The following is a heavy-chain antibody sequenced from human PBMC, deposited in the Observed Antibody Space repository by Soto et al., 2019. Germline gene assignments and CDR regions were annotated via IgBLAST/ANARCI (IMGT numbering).Heavy chain of an antibody. J-gene: IGHJ4*02. CDR1: GFTFSSFW. CDR3: ARDFGVQELDY. Sequence: GGSLRLSXAASGFTFSSFWITWVRQAPGKGLEWVANINQDGSEKHYVDSVKGRFTLSRDNAENSVYLQMNSLRADDTAVYYCARDFGVQELDYWGQGTLVTVSS. V-gene: IGHV3-7*01. CDR2: INQDGSEK. D-gene: IGHD3-3*01.